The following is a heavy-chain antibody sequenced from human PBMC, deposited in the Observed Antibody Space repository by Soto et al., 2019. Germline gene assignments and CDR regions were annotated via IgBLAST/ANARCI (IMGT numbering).Heavy chain of an antibody. V-gene: IGHV3-23*01. CDR1: GFTFSSYA. CDR3: AKDDRGYCTIGVCPDAFDI. D-gene: IGHD2-8*01. Sequence: GGSLRLSCAASGFTFSSYAMSWVRQAPGKGLEWVSAISGSGGSTYYADSVKGRFTISRDNSKNTLYLQMNSLRAEDTAVYYCAKDDRGYCTIGVCPDAFDIWGQGTTVTVS. J-gene: IGHJ3*02. CDR2: ISGSGGST.